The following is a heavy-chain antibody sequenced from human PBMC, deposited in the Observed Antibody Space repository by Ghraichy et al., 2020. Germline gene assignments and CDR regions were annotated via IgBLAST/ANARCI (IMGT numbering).Heavy chain of an antibody. Sequence: ASVKVSCKASGYTFTSYGISWVRQAPGQGLEWMGWISAYNGNTNYAQKLQDRVTMTTDTSTSTAYMELRSLRSDDTAVYYCARDRLPRSARSAAMDVWGQGTTVTVSS. V-gene: IGHV1-18*04. CDR3: ARDRLPRSARSAAMDV. CDR1: GYTFTSYG. D-gene: IGHD5-12*01. J-gene: IGHJ6*02. CDR2: ISAYNGNT.